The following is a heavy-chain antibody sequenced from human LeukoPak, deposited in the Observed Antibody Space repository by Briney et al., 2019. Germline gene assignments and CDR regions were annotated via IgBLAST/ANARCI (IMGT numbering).Heavy chain of an antibody. CDR1: GGSFSGYY. D-gene: IGHD2/OR15-2a*01. CDR3: AIHLTFGDAFDI. J-gene: IGHJ3*02. Sequence: SETLSLTCAVYGGSFSGYYWSWIRQPPGKGLEWIGEINHSGSTNYNPSLKSRVTISVETSKNQFSLKLSSVTAADTAVYYCAIHLTFGDAFDIWGQGTMVTVSS. CDR2: INHSGST. V-gene: IGHV4-34*01.